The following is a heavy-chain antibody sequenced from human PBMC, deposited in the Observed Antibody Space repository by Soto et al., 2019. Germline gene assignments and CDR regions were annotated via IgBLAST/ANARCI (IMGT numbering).Heavy chain of an antibody. J-gene: IGHJ6*02. V-gene: IGHV3-23*01. CDR3: AKVHAGGRGGMDV. Sequence: VGSVRLSCAASGFTFSTYAMSWVRQAPGKGLEWVSAISGSGGSTYYADSVKGRFTISRDNSKNTLYLQMDSLRAEDTAVYYCAKVHAGGRGGMDVWGQGTTVTVSS. CDR2: ISGSGGST. CDR1: GFTFSTYA. D-gene: IGHD1-26*01.